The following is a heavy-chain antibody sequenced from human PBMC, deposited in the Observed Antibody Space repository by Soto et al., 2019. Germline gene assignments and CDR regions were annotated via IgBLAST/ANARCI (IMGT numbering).Heavy chain of an antibody. J-gene: IGHJ3*02. CDR1: GFTFSSYS. CDR2: ISSSSSTI. D-gene: IGHD7-27*01. CDR3: ARDRAGDTDAFDI. Sequence: GGSLRLSCAASGFTFSSYSMNWVRQAPGKGLEWVSYISSSSSTIYYADSVKGRFTISRDNAKNSLYLQMNSLRVEDTAVYYCARDRAGDTDAFDIWGQGTMVTVSS. V-gene: IGHV3-48*04.